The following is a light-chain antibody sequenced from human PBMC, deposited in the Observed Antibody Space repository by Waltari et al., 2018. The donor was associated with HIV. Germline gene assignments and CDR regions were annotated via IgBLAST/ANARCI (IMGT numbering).Light chain of an antibody. CDR3: ATWTDSLSGVV. J-gene: IGLJ2*01. CDR2: DTN. CDR1: SSNIGSNA. Sequence: QSVLTQPPSASGPPGQRVTLSCSGISSNIGSNAVNWYQQLPETAPKLLIYDTNRRPSGVSDRFSASKSGTSASLAISGLRSEDEAHYYCATWTDSLSGVVFGGGTKLRVL. V-gene: IGLV1-47*02.